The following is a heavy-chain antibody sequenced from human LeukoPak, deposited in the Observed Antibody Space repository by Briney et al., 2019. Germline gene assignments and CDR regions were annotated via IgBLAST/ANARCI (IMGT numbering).Heavy chain of an antibody. CDR1: GGSFSGYY. J-gene: IGHJ4*02. CDR2: INHSGST. CDR3: ASGSYHTPVDY. V-gene: IGHV4-34*01. Sequence: PSETLSLTCAVYGGSFSGYYWSWIRQPPAKGQEWIGEINHSGSTNYNPSLKSRVTISVDTSKNQFSLKLSSVTAADTAVYYCASGSYHTPVDYWGQGTLVTVSS. D-gene: IGHD1-26*01.